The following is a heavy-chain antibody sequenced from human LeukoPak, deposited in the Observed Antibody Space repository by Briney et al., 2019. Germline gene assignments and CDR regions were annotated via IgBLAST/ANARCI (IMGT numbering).Heavy chain of an antibody. D-gene: IGHD3-22*01. V-gene: IGHV1-18*01. J-gene: IGHJ4*02. Sequence: ASVTVSCKASGYTFTSYGISWVRQAPGQGLEWMGWISAYNGNTNYAQKLQGRVTMTTDTSTSTAYMELRSLRSDDTAVYYCARVADYYDSSGYYRLKDYWGQGTLVTVSS. CDR3: ARVADYYDSSGYYRLKDY. CDR1: GYTFTSYG. CDR2: ISAYNGNT.